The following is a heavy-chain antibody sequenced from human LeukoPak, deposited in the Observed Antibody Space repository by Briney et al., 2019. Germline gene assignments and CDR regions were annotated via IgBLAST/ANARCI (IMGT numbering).Heavy chain of an antibody. J-gene: IGHJ3*01. CDR1: GLTVSSSF. CDR3: ARDTIRGGDGLDL. CDR2: TYPGGST. D-gene: IGHD5-24*01. Sequence: HPGGSLRLSCAVSGLTVSSSFMSWVRQAPGKGLEWVSVTYPGGSTYYADSVRGRFTVSRDNSRNTLYLQMNSLRAEDTAIYYCARDTIRGGDGLDLWGQGTMVTVSS. V-gene: IGHV3-66*01.